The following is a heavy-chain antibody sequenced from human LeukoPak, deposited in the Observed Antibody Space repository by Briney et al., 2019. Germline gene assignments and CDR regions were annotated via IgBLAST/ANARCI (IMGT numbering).Heavy chain of an antibody. V-gene: IGHV3-30*15. J-gene: IGHJ4*02. CDR3: ARDRGKLRYFDL. CDR2: ISYDGSNK. D-gene: IGHD3-9*01. CDR1: GFAFSTQA. Sequence: GGSLRLSCAASGFAFSTQAMHWVRQAPGKGLEWVAVISYDGSNKYYADSVKGRFTISRDNSKNTLYLQMSSLRAEDTAVYYCARDRGKLRYFDLWGQGTLVTVSS.